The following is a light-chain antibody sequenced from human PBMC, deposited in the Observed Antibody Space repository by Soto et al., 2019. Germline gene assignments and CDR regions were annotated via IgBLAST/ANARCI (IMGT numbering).Light chain of an antibody. J-gene: IGLJ3*02. CDR1: SSNIGSNS. V-gene: IGLV1-44*01. CDR2: TNN. Sequence: QPVLTQPPSASATPGQRVTISCSGSSSNIGSNSVNWYQQLQGTAPKVLIYTNNQRPSGVPDRFSGSKSGTSASLAISGLQSEDEADYYCATWDDSLNGRVFGGGTKVTVL. CDR3: ATWDDSLNGRV.